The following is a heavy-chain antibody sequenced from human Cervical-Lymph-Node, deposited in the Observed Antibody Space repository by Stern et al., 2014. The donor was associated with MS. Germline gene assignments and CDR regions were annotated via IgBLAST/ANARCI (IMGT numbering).Heavy chain of an antibody. CDR3: ATSTASDAFDI. CDR1: GLTFSTSV. CDR2: VWNDGSKE. Sequence: QVQLVESGGGVVQPGRSLRLSCVASGLTFSTSVMHWVRQAPGKGLEWVAVVWNDGSKEHLTESVKGRFSTSRDTAKNTLHLQMSSLRAEDTAVYFCATSTASDAFDIWGQGTLVTVSS. D-gene: IGHD2/OR15-2a*01. V-gene: IGHV3-33*01. J-gene: IGHJ3*02.